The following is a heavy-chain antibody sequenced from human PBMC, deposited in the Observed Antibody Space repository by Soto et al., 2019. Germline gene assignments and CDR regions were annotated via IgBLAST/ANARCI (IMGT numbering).Heavy chain of an antibody. V-gene: IGHV2-70*01. D-gene: IGHD4-17*01. CDR1: GFSPSTAGVS. Sequence: SGPTLVNPTQTLTLTCTFSGFSPSTAGVSVRWIRQPPGKAREWLPLINWNDAKYYSTSLKTRLTISKDTSKNQVVLRMTNVDPEDTATYYCARAAYGDYLLGMDVWGQGTTVTVSS. CDR3: ARAAYGDYLLGMDV. J-gene: IGHJ6*02. CDR2: INWNDAK.